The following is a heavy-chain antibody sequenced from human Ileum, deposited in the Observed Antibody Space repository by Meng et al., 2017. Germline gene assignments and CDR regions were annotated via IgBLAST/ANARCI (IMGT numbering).Heavy chain of an antibody. CDR2: ISGDGLST. CDR1: GFNFNNYW. D-gene: IGHD6-6*01. J-gene: IGHJ4*02. V-gene: IGHV3-74*01. CDR3: ARVAASSSSISSYSY. Sequence: LVERGGGVVCLGGYLRSSCTASGFNFNNYWMHWVREAPRKGLVWVSRISGDGLSTSYVDSVKGRFTISRDNSERTLSLQMNNLRPEDTAVYYCARVAASSSSISSYSYWGQGTLVTVSS.